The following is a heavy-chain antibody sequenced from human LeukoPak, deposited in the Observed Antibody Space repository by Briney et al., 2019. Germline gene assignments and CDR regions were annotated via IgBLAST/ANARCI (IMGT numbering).Heavy chain of an antibody. CDR3: AKGTEWTLDY. Sequence: PGGSLRLSCAASGFSFSSYGMHWVRQAPGKGLEWVALISYDGSNKYYADSVKGRFTISRDNSKNTLCLQMNSLRPEDTAVYYCAKGTEWTLDYWGQGTLVTVSS. D-gene: IGHD3-3*01. CDR1: GFSFSSYG. J-gene: IGHJ4*02. V-gene: IGHV3-30*18. CDR2: ISYDGSNK.